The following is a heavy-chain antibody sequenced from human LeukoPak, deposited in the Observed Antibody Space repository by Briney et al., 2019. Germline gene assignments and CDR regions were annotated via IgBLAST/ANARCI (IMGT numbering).Heavy chain of an antibody. Sequence: PGGSLRLSCAASGFTFSSYGMHWVRQAPGKGLEWVAVIWYDGSNKYYADSVKGRFTISRDNSKNTLYLQMNSLRAEDTAVYYCAKDKGGGSWPYSFYILGQGTMVTVSS. CDR3: AKDKGGGSWPYSFYI. V-gene: IGHV3-33*06. CDR1: GFTFSSYG. CDR2: IWYDGSNK. J-gene: IGHJ3*02. D-gene: IGHD2-15*01.